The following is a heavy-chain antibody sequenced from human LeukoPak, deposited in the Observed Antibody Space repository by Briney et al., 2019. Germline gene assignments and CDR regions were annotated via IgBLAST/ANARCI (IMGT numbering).Heavy chain of an antibody. V-gene: IGHV3-66*01. D-gene: IGHD2-8*01. J-gene: IGHJ5*02. CDR1: GFTVNNEY. CDR2: IYADGRT. Sequence: GGSLRLSCAASGFTVNNEYMYWVRQAPGRGLECVSVIYADGRTVYTDSVGGSFTISRDNSRNTAHLQMNRLRAEDTAVYFCVRSVFPWGQGTRVTVSS. CDR3: VRSVFP.